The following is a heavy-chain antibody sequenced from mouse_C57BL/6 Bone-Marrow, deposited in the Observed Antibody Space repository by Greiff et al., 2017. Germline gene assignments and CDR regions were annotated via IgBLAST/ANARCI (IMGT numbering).Heavy chain of an antibody. D-gene: IGHD1-1*01. Sequence: EVQVVESVAELVRPGASVKLSCTASGFNIKNTYMHWVKQRPEQGLEWIGRIDPANGSTKYAPKFQGKATITADTSSNTAYLQLSSVTSEDTASYYCARYYGSSPYFDYWGQGTTLTVSS. CDR1: GFNIKNTY. J-gene: IGHJ2*01. V-gene: IGHV14-3*01. CDR3: ARYYGSSPYFDY. CDR2: IDPANGST.